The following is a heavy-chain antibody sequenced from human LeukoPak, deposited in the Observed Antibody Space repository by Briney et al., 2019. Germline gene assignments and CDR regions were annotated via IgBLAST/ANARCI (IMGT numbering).Heavy chain of an antibody. J-gene: IGHJ4*02. D-gene: IGHD2-15*01. Sequence: ASVKVSCKASGYTLTSYGISWVRQAPGQGLEWMGWISAYNGNTNYAQKLQGRVTMTTDTSTSTAYMELRSLRSDDTAVYYCARGPYCSGGTCYSQDFDYWGQGTLVTVSS. CDR3: ARGPYCSGGTCYSQDFDY. CDR2: ISAYNGNT. V-gene: IGHV1-18*01. CDR1: GYTLTSYG.